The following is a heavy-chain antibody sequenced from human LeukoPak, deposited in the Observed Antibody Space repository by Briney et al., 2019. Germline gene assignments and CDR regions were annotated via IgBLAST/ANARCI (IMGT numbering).Heavy chain of an antibody. V-gene: IGHV4-38-2*02. J-gene: IGHJ4*02. D-gene: IGHD4-17*01. CDR2: IYHSGST. CDR3: ARDRLSVDYDFDY. Sequence: SIYHSGSTYYNPSLKSRVTISVDTSKNQFSLKLSSVTAADTAVYYCARDRLSVDYDFDYWGQGTLVTVSS.